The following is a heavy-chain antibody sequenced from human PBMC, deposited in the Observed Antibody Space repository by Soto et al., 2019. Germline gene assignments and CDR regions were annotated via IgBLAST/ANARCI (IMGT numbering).Heavy chain of an antibody. Sequence: PGGSLRLSCAASGFTFSSYSMHWVRQAPGKGLEWVAVISYDGSNKYYADSVKGRFTISRDNSKNTLYLQMNSLRAEDTAVYYCARGYSSGWYSTEGYYYYGMDVWGQGTTVTVSS. CDR2: ISYDGSNK. D-gene: IGHD6-19*01. V-gene: IGHV3-30-3*01. J-gene: IGHJ6*02. CDR3: ARGYSSGWYSTEGYYYYGMDV. CDR1: GFTFSSYS.